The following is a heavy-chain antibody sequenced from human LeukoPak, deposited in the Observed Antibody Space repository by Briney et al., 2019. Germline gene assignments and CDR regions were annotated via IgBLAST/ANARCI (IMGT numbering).Heavy chain of an antibody. CDR3: ARDFSGTDCRSGISCRNYYYMDV. V-gene: IGHV4-4*07. CDR1: GGSISGFY. CDR2: IYSGGSS. J-gene: IGHJ6*03. Sequence: SETLSLTCTVPGGSISGFYWSWIRQTAGKGLEWIGRIYSGGSSKSNPSLKSRVILSVDTSKNQFSLKLNSVTAADTAGYYCARDFSGTDCRSGISCRNYYYMDVWGKGTAVTVSS. D-gene: IGHD2-2*01.